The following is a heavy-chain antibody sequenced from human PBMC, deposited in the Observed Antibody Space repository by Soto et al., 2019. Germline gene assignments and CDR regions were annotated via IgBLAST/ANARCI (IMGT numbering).Heavy chain of an antibody. Sequence: TSAASGFTFSSYEMNWVRQAPGKGLEWVSYISSSGSTIYYADSVKGRFTISRDNAKNSLYLQMNSLRAEDTAVYYCARVYSSGWYGDAFDIWGQGTMVTVSS. V-gene: IGHV3-48*03. J-gene: IGHJ3*02. CDR3: ARVYSSGWYGDAFDI. CDR2: ISSSGSTI. CDR1: GFTFSSYE. D-gene: IGHD6-19*01.